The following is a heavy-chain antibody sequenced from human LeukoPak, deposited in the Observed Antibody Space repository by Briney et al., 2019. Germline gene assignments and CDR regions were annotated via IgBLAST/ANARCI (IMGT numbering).Heavy chain of an antibody. Sequence: QPGGSLRLSCAASGFTFSTYAMSWVRQAPGKGLEWVSASSGSGGSTYYADSVKGRFTISRDNSKNTLYLQMNSLRAEDTAVYYCAKVKVPHYYYYYGMDVWGQGPTVTVSS. J-gene: IGHJ6*02. CDR3: AKVKVPHYYYYYGMDV. V-gene: IGHV3-23*01. CDR2: SSGSGGST. CDR1: GFTFSTYA.